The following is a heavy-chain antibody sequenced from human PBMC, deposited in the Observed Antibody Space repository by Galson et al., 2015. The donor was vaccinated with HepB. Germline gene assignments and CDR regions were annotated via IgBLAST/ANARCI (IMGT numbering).Heavy chain of an antibody. CDR1: GGSISSGGYY. Sequence: TLSLTCTVSGGSISSGGYYWSWIRQHPGKGLEWIGYIYYSGSTYYNPSLKSRVTISVDTSKNQFSLKLSSVTAADTAVYYCARDRGGLGYFDYWGQGTLVTVSS. CDR2: IYYSGST. V-gene: IGHV4-31*03. D-gene: IGHD3-10*01. CDR3: ARDRGGLGYFDY. J-gene: IGHJ4*02.